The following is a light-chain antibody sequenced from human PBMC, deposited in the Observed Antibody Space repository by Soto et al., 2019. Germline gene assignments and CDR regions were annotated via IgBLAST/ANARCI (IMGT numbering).Light chain of an antibody. V-gene: IGKV3-15*01. CDR3: QQYNNWPTWT. Sequence: EIVMTQSPATLSVSPGERATLSCRASQSVSSNLAWYQQKPGQAPRLLIYGASTRAPGIPARFSGSGSGTEFTLTISRLQSEDFAVYYCQQYNNWPTWTFGQGTKVEIK. CDR2: GAS. CDR1: QSVSSN. J-gene: IGKJ1*01.